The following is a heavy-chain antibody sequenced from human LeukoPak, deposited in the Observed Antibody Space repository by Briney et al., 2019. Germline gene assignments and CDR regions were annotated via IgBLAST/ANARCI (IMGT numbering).Heavy chain of an antibody. CDR1: GGSISSSSYY. Sequence: PSETLSLTCTVSGGSISSSSYYWGWIRQPPGKGLEWIGSIYYSGSTYYNPSLKSRVTISVDTSKNQFSLKLSSVTAADTAVYYCARAMKSGSPSDYWGQGTLVTVSS. CDR3: ARAMKSGSPSDY. D-gene: IGHD1-26*01. V-gene: IGHV4-39*01. CDR2: IYYSGST. J-gene: IGHJ4*02.